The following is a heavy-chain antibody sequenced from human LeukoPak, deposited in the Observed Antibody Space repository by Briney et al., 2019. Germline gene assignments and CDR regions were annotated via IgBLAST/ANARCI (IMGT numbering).Heavy chain of an antibody. J-gene: IGHJ4*02. D-gene: IGHD2-2*01. CDR1: GGSISSGSYY. CDR2: IYTSGST. Sequence: ASETLSLTCTVSGGSISSGSYYWRWIRQPAGKGLEWIGRIYTSGSTNYNPSLKSRVTISVDTSKNQFSLKLSSVTAADTAVYYCAREVRGDFDYWGQGTLVTVSS. V-gene: IGHV4-61*02. CDR3: AREVRGDFDY.